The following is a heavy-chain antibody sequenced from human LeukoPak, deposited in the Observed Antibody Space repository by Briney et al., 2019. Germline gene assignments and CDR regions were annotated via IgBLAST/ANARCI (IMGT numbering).Heavy chain of an antibody. D-gene: IGHD2-2*01. CDR2: IGQDGTEK. J-gene: IGHJ3*02. CDR1: GFNFSSHW. Sequence: GGSLRLSCAASGFNFSSHWMSWVRQAPGKGLEWVANIGQDGTEKNYVDFVKGRFTTSRDNAKNSLYLQMSSLRAEDTAVYHCARGYCSGTSCFGAFDIWGQGTMVPVSS. CDR3: ARGYCSGTSCFGAFDI. V-gene: IGHV3-7*01.